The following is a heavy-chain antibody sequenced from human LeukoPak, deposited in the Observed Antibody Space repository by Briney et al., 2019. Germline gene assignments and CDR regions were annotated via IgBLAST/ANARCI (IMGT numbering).Heavy chain of an antibody. V-gene: IGHV3-33*01. CDR3: ARDVDTSSHSSQLDP. CDR2: IQSDGSKQ. CDR1: GFTFSTFG. J-gene: IGHJ5*02. D-gene: IGHD5-18*01. Sequence: GGSLRLSCATAGFTFSTFGIHWVRQTPGKGLEWAAAIQSDGSKQYYGDSVKGRFTISRDSSKNTVYLQMNSLRDEDTAVYYCARDVDTSSHSSQLDPWGQGTLVTVSS.